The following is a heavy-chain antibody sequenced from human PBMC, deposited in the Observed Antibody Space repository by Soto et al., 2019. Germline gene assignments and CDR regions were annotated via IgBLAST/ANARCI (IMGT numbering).Heavy chain of an antibody. Sequence: GGSLRLSCAASGFTFDDYAMHWVRQAPGKGLEWVSGISWNSGSIGYADSVKGRFTISRDNAKNSLYLQMNSLRAEDTALYYCAKGLGWDYYHEGEGYWGQGTLVTVSS. CDR2: ISWNSGSI. J-gene: IGHJ4*02. CDR1: GFTFDDYA. V-gene: IGHV3-9*01. CDR3: AKGLGWDYYHEGEGY. D-gene: IGHD3-10*01.